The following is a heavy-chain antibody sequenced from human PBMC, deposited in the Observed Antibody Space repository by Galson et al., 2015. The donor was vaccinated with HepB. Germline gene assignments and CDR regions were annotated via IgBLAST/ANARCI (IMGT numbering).Heavy chain of an antibody. Sequence: SLRLSCAASGFTFSSYAMHWVRQAPGKGLEWVAVISYDGSNKYYADSVKGRFTISRDNSKNTLYLQMNSLRAEDTAVYYCARAPGAAANAEYIQHWGQGTLVTVSS. J-gene: IGHJ1*01. D-gene: IGHD6-13*01. CDR1: GFTFSSYA. CDR2: ISYDGSNK. V-gene: IGHV3-30-3*01. CDR3: ARAPGAAANAEYIQH.